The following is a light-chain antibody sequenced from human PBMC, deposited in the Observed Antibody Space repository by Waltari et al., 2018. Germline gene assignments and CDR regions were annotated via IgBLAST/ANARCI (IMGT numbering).Light chain of an antibody. CDR2: AAS. Sequence: EIVLTQSPGTLSLSPGDGATLSCRASESISRYLAWYQQKPGRAPRLLIYAASSRATGIPDRFSGSGSGTDFSLTISRLEPDDFAVYYYQHHLRLPATFGQGTKVEIK. J-gene: IGKJ1*01. CDR1: ESISRY. V-gene: IGKV3-20*01. CDR3: QHHLRLPAT.